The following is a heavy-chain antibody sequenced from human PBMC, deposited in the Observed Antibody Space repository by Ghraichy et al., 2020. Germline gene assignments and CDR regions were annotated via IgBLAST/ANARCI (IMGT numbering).Heavy chain of an antibody. D-gene: IGHD4-17*01. CDR2: INPNSGGT. CDR1: GYTFTGYY. Sequence: ASVKVSCKASGYTFTGYYMHWVRQAPGQGLEWMGWINPNSGGTNYAQKFQGRVTMTRDTSISTAYMELSRLRSDDTAVYYCARDNNGDYVPYNWFDPWGQGTLVNVSS. J-gene: IGHJ5*02. CDR3: ARDNNGDYVPYNWFDP. V-gene: IGHV1-2*02.